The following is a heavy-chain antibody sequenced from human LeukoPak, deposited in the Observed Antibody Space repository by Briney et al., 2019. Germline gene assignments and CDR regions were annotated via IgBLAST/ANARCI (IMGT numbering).Heavy chain of an antibody. D-gene: IGHD3-22*01. J-gene: IGHJ3*02. CDR1: GFTFSSYS. V-gene: IGHV3-21*01. CDR3: ARVDTGTNDYYDSAGTYDAFDI. Sequence: GGSLRLSCAASGFTFSSYSMNWVRQAPGKGLEWVSSISSSSSYIYYADSVKGRFTISRDNAKNSLYLQMNSLRAEDTAVYYCARVDTGTNDYYDSAGTYDAFDIWGQGTMVTVSS. CDR2: ISSSSSYI.